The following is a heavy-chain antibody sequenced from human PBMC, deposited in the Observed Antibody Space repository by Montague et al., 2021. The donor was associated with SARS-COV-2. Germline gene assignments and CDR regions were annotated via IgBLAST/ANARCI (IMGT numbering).Heavy chain of an antibody. J-gene: IGHJ4*02. V-gene: IGHV3-33*01. CDR3: ARSKGVVINGVCDY. D-gene: IGHD3-3*01. CDR2: IWYDGSNK. CDR1: GFTFSSYG. Sequence: SMRLSCEASGFTFSSYGMHWVRQAPGKGLEWVAVIWYDGSNKYYADSVKGRFTISRDKSKNTLYLQMNSLRAEDTAVYYCARSKGVVINGVCDYWGQGTLVTVSS.